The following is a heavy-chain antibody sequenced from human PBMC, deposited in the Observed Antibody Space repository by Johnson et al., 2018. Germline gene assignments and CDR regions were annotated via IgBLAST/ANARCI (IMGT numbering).Heavy chain of an antibody. J-gene: IGHJ4*03. Sequence: QVQLQESGPGLLKPSETLSLTCSVSGGSLKNYFWSWVRQPAGRGLEWVGLLYSGGTTNYNPSFKSRVTISLARWRNQFYLKLDSVSAAVPAVYYCSRGQFRFVEVSSVNYFSSLDCWGQGAPVPVSS. CDR2: LYSGGTT. D-gene: IGHD2-21*01. V-gene: IGHV4-4*07. CDR1: GGSLKNYF. CDR3: SRGQFRFVEVSSVNYFSSLDC.